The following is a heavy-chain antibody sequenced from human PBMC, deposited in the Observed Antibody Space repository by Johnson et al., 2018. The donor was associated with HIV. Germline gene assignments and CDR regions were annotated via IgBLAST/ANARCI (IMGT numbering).Heavy chain of an antibody. J-gene: IGHJ3*02. CDR2: ISSDGSTK. Sequence: QVQLVESGGGVVQPGRSVRLSCAASGFTFSSYALHWVRTAPGKGLEWVAVISSDGSTKYYADSVKGRFTITRDNYKNPLYLQMNSLRPEDTAVYYCAKDTREWLRTPDAFDIWGQGTMVTVSS. V-gene: IGHV3-30-3*01. CDR1: GFTFSSYA. CDR3: AKDTREWLRTPDAFDI. D-gene: IGHD3-3*01.